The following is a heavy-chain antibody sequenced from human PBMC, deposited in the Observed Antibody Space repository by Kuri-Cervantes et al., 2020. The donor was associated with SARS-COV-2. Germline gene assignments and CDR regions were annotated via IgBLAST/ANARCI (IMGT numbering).Heavy chain of an antibody. CDR2: IIPIFGTA. CDR1: GGTFSSYA. Sequence: SVKVSCKASGGTFSSYAISWVRQAPGQGLEWMGGIIPIFGTANYAQKFQGRVTITTDESTSTAYMELSSLRSEDTAVYYRARVGGDEPTFDYWGQGTLVTVSS. CDR3: ARVGGDEPTFDY. D-gene: IGHD2-21*01. J-gene: IGHJ4*02. V-gene: IGHV1-69*05.